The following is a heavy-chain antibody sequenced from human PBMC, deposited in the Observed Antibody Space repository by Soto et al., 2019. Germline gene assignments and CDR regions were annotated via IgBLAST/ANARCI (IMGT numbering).Heavy chain of an antibody. CDR1: GYTFTDYY. D-gene: IGHD3-22*01. CDR2: INPNSGGT. V-gene: IGHV1-2*02. CDR3: ARGYYYYDSSGYMVLDY. Sequence: QVQLVQSGAEVKKPGASVKVSCKASGYTFTDYYMHWVRQAPGQGLEWMGWINPNSGGTNYAQKLRGRSNVDRETSKRPAQMELSRLRSDDTAMYYCARGYYYYDSSGYMVLDYWGQGTLVTVSS. J-gene: IGHJ4*02.